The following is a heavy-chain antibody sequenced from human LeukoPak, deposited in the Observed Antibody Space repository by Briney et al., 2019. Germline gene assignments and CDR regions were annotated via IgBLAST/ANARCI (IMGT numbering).Heavy chain of an antibody. CDR2: IYYSGST. Sequence: SETLSLTCTVSGGSISSYYWSWIRQPPGKGLEWIGYIYYSGSTNYNPSLKSRVTISVDTSKNQFSLKLSSVTAADTAVYHCARVGYYYDSSGYYLDAFDIWGQGTMVTVSS. CDR1: GGSISSYY. D-gene: IGHD3-22*01. CDR3: ARVGYYYDSSGYYLDAFDI. V-gene: IGHV4-59*01. J-gene: IGHJ3*02.